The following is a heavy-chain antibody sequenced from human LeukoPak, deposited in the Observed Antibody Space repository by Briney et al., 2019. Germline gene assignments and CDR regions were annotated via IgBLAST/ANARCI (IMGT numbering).Heavy chain of an antibody. J-gene: IGHJ3*02. Sequence: SETLSLTCTVSGGSISSYYWSWIRQPAGKGLEWIGRIYTSGSTNYNPSLKSRVTMSVDTSKNQFSLKLSSVTAADTAVYYCARDSAGATDDAFDIWGQGTMVTVSS. D-gene: IGHD1-26*01. CDR3: ARDSAGATDDAFDI. CDR2: IYTSGST. V-gene: IGHV4-4*07. CDR1: GGSISSYY.